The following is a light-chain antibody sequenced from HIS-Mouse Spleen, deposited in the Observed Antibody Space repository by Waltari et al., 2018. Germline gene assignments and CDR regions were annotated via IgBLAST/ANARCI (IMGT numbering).Light chain of an antibody. V-gene: IGLV3-10*01. CDR2: S. Sequence: SYELTQPPSVSVSPGQTARITCSGDALPKKYAYWYQQKSGQDSKRPSGIPERFSGSSSGTMATLTISGAQVEDEADYYCYSTDSSGNHRVFGGGTELTVL. CDR3: YSTDSSGNHRV. CDR1: ALPKKY. J-gene: IGLJ2*01.